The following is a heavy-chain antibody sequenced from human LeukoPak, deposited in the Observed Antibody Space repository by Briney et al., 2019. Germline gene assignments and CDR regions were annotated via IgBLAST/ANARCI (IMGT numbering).Heavy chain of an antibody. V-gene: IGHV3-7*04. CDR1: GFPFSSYW. Sequence: GGSLRLPCVASGFPFSSYWMTWVRQAPGKGLEWVANIKQDGSKKSYVDSVKGRFTISRDNAKNSLYLQMNSLRAEDTAIYYCTRVGYIDEGIDYWGQGTLVTVSS. CDR2: IKQDGSKK. CDR3: TRVGYIDEGIDY. D-gene: IGHD5-24*01. J-gene: IGHJ4*02.